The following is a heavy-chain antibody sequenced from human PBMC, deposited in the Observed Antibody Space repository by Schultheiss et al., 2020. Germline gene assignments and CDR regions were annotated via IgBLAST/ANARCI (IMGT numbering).Heavy chain of an antibody. J-gene: IGHJ3*02. D-gene: IGHD3-10*01. CDR3: ARVEELLWFGELWGAFDI. V-gene: IGHV1-69*13. CDR1: GGTFSSYA. Sequence: SVKVSCKASGGTFSSYAISWVRQAPGQGLEWMGWINPNSGGTNYAQKFQGRVTITADESTSTAYMELSSLRSEDTAVYYCARVEELLWFGELWGAFDIWGQGTMVTVS. CDR2: INPNSGGT.